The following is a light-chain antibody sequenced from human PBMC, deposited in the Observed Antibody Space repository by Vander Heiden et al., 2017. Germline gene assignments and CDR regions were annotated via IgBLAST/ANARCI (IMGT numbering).Light chain of an antibody. CDR2: GAS. Sequence: IVLTQSPDTLSLSPGERATLSCRASHTVSGNYLAWYQQKPGQAPGLLIYGASSRATGIPDRFSGGGSGTDFTLTITRLEPEDFAVYYCQQYGSSPITFGGGTKVEIK. CDR3: QQYGSSPIT. V-gene: IGKV3-20*01. J-gene: IGKJ4*01. CDR1: HTVSGNY.